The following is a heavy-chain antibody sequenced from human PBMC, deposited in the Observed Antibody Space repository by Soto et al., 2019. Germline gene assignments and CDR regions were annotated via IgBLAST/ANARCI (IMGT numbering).Heavy chain of an antibody. Sequence: PGGSLRLSCAASGFTFSSYAMSWVRQAPGKGLEWVSAISGSGGSTYYADSVKGRFTISRDNSKNTLYLQMNSLRAEDTAVYYCAKDSTRIQRWLYYYYGMDVWGQGTTVTVSS. CDR2: ISGSGGST. CDR3: AKDSTRIQRWLYYYYGMDV. D-gene: IGHD5-18*01. CDR1: GFTFSSYA. J-gene: IGHJ6*02. V-gene: IGHV3-23*01.